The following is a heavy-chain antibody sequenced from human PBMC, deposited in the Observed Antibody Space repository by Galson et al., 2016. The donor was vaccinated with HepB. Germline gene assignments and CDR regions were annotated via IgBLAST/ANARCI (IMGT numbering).Heavy chain of an antibody. CDR2: IWYDGSNK. V-gene: IGHV3-33*01. D-gene: IGHD3-10*01. CDR3: ARVEYYGSGSFDY. J-gene: IGHJ4*02. CDR1: GFTFSTYG. Sequence: SLRLSCAASGFTFSTYGMHWVRQAPGKGLEWVALIWYDGSNKYYADSVKGRFTISRDNSENTLYLQMNSLRAEDTAVYYCARVEYYGSGSFDYWGQGTLVTVSS.